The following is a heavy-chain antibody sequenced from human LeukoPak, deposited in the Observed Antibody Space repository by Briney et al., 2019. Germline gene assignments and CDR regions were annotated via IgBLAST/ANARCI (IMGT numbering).Heavy chain of an antibody. CDR1: SGSISSYY. Sequence: SETLSLTCNVSSGSISSYYWTWIRQPPGQGLEWIGNIYYNGYTNYNPSLKSRVSISVDTSKSQFSLNLTSVSAADTAVYYCARGYGYGHYYYYYGIDVWGQGTTVTVSS. CDR2: IYYNGYT. CDR3: ARGYGYGHYYYYYGIDV. D-gene: IGHD5-18*01. V-gene: IGHV4-59*01. J-gene: IGHJ6*02.